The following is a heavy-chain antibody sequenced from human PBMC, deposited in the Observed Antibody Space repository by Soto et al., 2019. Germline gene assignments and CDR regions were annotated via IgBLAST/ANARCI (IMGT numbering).Heavy chain of an antibody. Sequence: PSETLSLTCTVSGGSISSYCWSWIRQPPGKGLECIGYIYYSGVTNYNPSLKSRVTISVDTSKNPFSLKLSSVTAADTAVYYCAKLRAYNYGYGLFDYGGQGTLVTVSS. CDR1: GGSISSYC. CDR3: AKLRAYNYGYGLFDY. CDR2: IYYSGVT. V-gene: IGHV4-59*01. D-gene: IGHD5-18*01. J-gene: IGHJ4*02.